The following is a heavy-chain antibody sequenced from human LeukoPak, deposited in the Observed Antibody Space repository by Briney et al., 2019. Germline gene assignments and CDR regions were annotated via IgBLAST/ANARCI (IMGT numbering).Heavy chain of an antibody. CDR3: ARGHHFNSWEFDY. CDR2: TYYRSKWYN. Sequence: SQTLSLTCAISGXSVSSNSSAWNWIRQSPSRGLEWLGRTYYRSKWYNDYAVSVESRITFNPDTSKNQFSLQLNSVTPEDTAVYYCARGHHFNSWEFDYWGQGTLVTVSS. CDR1: GXSVSSNSSA. V-gene: IGHV6-1*01. J-gene: IGHJ4*02. D-gene: IGHD6-13*01.